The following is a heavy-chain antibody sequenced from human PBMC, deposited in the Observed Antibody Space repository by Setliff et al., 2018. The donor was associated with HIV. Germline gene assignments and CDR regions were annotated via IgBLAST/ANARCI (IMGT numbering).Heavy chain of an antibody. CDR2: MNPATGNT. D-gene: IGHD3-3*01. CDR3: ARDPVRAQKTYYDVWSGSYYYYYMDV. V-gene: IGHV1-8*02. Sequence: ASVKVSCKGSGYIFTAYYIHWVRQAPGQGLEWMGRMNPATGNTGYAQKFQGRVTMTRNTSISTAYMELSSLRAEDTAVYYCARDPVRAQKTYYDVWSGSYYYYYMDVWGKGTTVTVSS. J-gene: IGHJ6*03. CDR1: GYIFTAYY.